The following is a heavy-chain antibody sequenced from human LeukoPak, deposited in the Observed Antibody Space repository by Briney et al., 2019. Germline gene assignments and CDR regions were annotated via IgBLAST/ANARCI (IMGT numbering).Heavy chain of an antibody. V-gene: IGHV1-18*04. CDR2: ISAYNGNT. CDR1: GYTFTGYY. D-gene: IGHD2-2*01. Sequence: ASVKVSCKASGYTFTGYYMHWVRQAPGQGLEWMGWISAYNGNTKYAQMLQGRVTMTTDTSTSTAYMEVRSLRSDDTAMYYCARDVGDIVTIPAAISVPWGQGTLVTVSS. CDR3: ARDVGDIVTIPAAISVP. J-gene: IGHJ5*02.